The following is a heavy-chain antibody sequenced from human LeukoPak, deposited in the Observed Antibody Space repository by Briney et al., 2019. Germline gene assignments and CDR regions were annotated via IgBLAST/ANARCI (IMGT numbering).Heavy chain of an antibody. V-gene: IGHV3-30*18. CDR3: AKGDSGSQFLTRGFDG. J-gene: IGHJ4*02. CDR1: GFTFSNYG. Sequence: GGSLRLSCAASGFTFSNYGMHWVRQAPGKGLEWVAFISDDGNKKYYADSVKGRFTISRDKSKNTLYVPMKSPRAEDTAVYYCAKGDSGSQFLTRGFDGWGQGTLVTVSS. CDR2: ISDDGNKK. D-gene: IGHD1-26*01.